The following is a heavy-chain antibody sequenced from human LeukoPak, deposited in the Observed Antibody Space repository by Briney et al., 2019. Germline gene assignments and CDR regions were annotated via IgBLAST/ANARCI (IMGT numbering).Heavy chain of an antibody. J-gene: IGHJ4*02. CDR3: VKEGPRVHFDY. Sequence: GGSLRLSRAASGFTFSHYAMSWARQAPGKGLEWVSGIIGSGGSTYYADSVKGRFTISRDNSKTTVYLQMNSLKADDTAVYYCVKEGPRVHFDYWGQGTLVTVSS. CDR2: IIGSGGST. CDR1: GFTFSHYA. V-gene: IGHV3-23*01.